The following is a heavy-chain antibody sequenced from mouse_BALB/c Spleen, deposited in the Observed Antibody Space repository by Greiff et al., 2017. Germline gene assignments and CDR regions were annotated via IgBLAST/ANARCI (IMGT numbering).Heavy chain of an antibody. D-gene: IGHD2-14*01. V-gene: IGHV1-77*01. J-gene: IGHJ3*01. Sequence: QVQLQQSGAELARPGASVKLSCKASGYTFTDYYINWVKQRTGQGLEWIGEIYPGSGNTYYNEKFKGKATLTADKSSSTAYMQLSSLTSEDSAVYFCARWGYDFPYWGQGTLVTVSA. CDR2: IYPGSGNT. CDR3: ARWGYDFPY. CDR1: GYTFTDYY.